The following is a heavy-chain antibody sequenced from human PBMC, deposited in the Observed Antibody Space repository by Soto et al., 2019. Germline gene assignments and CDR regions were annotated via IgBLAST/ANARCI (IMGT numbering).Heavy chain of an antibody. CDR2: IWYDGSNK. D-gene: IGHD4-17*01. CDR1: GFTFSSYG. CDR3: ARESATVTTLGVDY. J-gene: IGHJ4*02. Sequence: QVQLVESGGGVVQPGRSLRLSCAASGFTFSSYGMHWVRQAPGKGLEWVAVIWYDGSNKYYADSVKGRFTISRDNSKNTLYLQMNSLRAEDTAVYYCARESATVTTLGVDYWGQGTLVTVSS. V-gene: IGHV3-33*01.